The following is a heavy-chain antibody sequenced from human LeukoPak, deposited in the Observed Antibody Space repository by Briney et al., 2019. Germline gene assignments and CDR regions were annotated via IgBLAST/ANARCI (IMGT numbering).Heavy chain of an antibody. CDR3: ARLSIAVAGTGDY. V-gene: IGHV1-2*02. CDR1: GYTFTGYY. D-gene: IGHD6-19*01. CDR2: INPNSGGT. J-gene: IGHJ4*02. Sequence: SLKVSCKASGYTFTGYYMHWVRQAAGQGLEWMGWINPNSGGTNYAQKFQGRVTMTRDTSISTAYMELSRLRSDDTAVYYCARLSIAVAGTGDYWGQGTLVTVSS.